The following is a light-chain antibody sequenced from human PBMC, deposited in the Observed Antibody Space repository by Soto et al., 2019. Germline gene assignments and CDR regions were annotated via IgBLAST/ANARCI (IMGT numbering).Light chain of an antibody. CDR2: DAS. CDR3: QQFASYPLT. V-gene: IGKV3-20*01. CDR1: QTVRNNY. J-gene: IGKJ5*01. Sequence: VLTQSPGTLSLSPGERTTLSCRASQTVRNNYLAWYQQKPGQAPTLLIYDASNRATGIPDRFSGGGSGTDFTLTISRLEPEDFAVYYCQQFASYPLTFGGGTRLEIK.